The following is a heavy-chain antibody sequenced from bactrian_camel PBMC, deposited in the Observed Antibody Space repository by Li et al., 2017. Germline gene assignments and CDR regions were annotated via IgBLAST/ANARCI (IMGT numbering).Heavy chain of an antibody. Sequence: VQLVESGGGLVQPGGSLRLSCTTSGITFSTYDMNWVRQTPGKGLDWVSSINSGGGSTYYADSVKGRFTISRDNAKNTLYLQLNSLKTEDTAMYYCALAIRWTDFGYWGQGTQVTVS. V-gene: IGHV3S40*01. CDR1: GITFSTYD. CDR3: ALAIRWTDFGY. D-gene: IGHD6*01. CDR2: INSGGGST. J-gene: IGHJ6*01.